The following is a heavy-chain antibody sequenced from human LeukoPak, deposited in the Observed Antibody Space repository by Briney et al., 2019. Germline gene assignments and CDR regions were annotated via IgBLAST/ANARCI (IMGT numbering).Heavy chain of an antibody. D-gene: IGHD3-9*01. J-gene: IGHJ6*02. CDR1: GGSISSYY. Sequence: PSETLSLTCTVSGGSISSYYWSWIRQPPGKGLEWIGYIYYSGSTNYNPSLKSRVTISVDTSKNQFSLKLSSVTAADTAVYYCARDSSLHYDILTGYTPRYGMDVWGQGTTVTVSS. CDR2: IYYSGST. V-gene: IGHV4-59*01. CDR3: ARDSSLHYDILTGYTPRYGMDV.